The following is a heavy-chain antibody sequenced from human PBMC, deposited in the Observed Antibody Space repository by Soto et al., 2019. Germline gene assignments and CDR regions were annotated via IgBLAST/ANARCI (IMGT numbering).Heavy chain of an antibody. V-gene: IGHV1-3*01. CDR1: GYTFTSYA. CDR3: ATYSSYYYLLDV. J-gene: IGHJ6*03. Sequence: ASVKVSCKASGYTFTSYAMHWVRQAPGQRLEWMGWIDAGNGNTKYSQKFQGRVTITRDTSASTAYMELSSLRSEDTAVYYCATYSSYYYLLDVWGKGTTVTVSS. CDR2: IDAGNGNT. D-gene: IGHD6-19*01.